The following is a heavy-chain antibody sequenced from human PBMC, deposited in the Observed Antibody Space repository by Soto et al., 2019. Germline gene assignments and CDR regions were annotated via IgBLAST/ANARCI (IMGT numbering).Heavy chain of an antibody. J-gene: IGHJ4*02. Sequence: QVQLVQSGAEVKKPGSSVKVSCKASGGTFSSYAISWVRLAPGQGLEWMGGIIPILGTANYAQKCQGRVTITADESTSTAYMELSRLRSEDTAVYYCARDGGQTTVATTGTFDYWGQGTLVTVSS. CDR3: ARDGGQTTVATTGTFDY. CDR2: IIPILGTA. V-gene: IGHV1-69*12. CDR1: GGTFSSYA. D-gene: IGHD4-4*01.